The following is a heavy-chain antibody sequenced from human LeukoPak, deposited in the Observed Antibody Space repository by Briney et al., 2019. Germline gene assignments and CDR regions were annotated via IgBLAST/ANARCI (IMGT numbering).Heavy chain of an antibody. D-gene: IGHD3-9*01. J-gene: IGHJ6*02. CDR2: IIPIFGTA. CDR3: ARLNYDILTGYYSWVDYYYGMDV. CDR1: GGTFSSYA. V-gene: IGHV1-69*13. Sequence: GASVKVSCKASGGTFSSYAISWVRQAPGQGLEWMGGIIPIFGTANYAQKFQGRVTITADESTSTAYMELSSLRSEDTAVYYCARLNYDILTGYYSWVDYYYGMDVWGQGTTVTVSS.